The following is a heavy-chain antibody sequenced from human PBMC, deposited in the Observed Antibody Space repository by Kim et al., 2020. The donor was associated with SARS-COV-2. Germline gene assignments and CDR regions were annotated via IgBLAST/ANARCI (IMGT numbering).Heavy chain of an antibody. Sequence: GGSLRLSCAASGFTFSSYGMHWVRQAPGKGLEWVAAISYYGSNTYYADSVKGRFTISRDNSKNTLYLQMNSLRAEDTAVYYCAKGEYYYDSSGYDYWGQGTLVTVSS. CDR2: ISYYGSNT. CDR3: AKGEYYYDSSGYDY. D-gene: IGHD3-22*01. V-gene: IGHV3-30*18. J-gene: IGHJ4*02. CDR1: GFTFSSYG.